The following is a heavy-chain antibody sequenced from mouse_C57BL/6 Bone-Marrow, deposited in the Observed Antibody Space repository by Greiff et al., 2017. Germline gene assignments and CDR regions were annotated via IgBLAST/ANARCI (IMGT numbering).Heavy chain of an antibody. J-gene: IGHJ1*03. Sequence: EVQLVESGAELVRPGASVKLSCTASGFNIKDDYMHWVKQRPEQGLEWIGWIDPENGDTEYASKFQGKATITADTSSNTAYLQLSSLTSEDTAVYYCTNYGSSSYWYFDVWGTGTTVTVSS. CDR2: IDPENGDT. V-gene: IGHV14-4*01. D-gene: IGHD1-1*01. CDR1: GFNIKDDY. CDR3: TNYGSSSYWYFDV.